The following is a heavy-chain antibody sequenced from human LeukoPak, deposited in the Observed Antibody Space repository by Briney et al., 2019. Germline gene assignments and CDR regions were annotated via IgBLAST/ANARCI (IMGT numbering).Heavy chain of an antibody. J-gene: IGHJ4*02. CDR3: ARIGSGWYWDY. Sequence: AGGSLRLSCAASGFTFSSYNMYWVRRAPGQGLEWVSSLSGGSDHIYYADPVKGRFTISRDNAKNSLYLQMNSLRAEDTAVYYCARIGSGWYWDYWGQGTLVTVSS. D-gene: IGHD6-19*01. CDR1: GFTFSSYN. CDR2: LSGGSDHI. V-gene: IGHV3-21*01.